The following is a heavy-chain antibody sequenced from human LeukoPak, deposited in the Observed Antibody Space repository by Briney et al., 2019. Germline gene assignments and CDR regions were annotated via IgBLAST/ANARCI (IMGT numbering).Heavy chain of an antibody. CDR3: ARDCSGGSCYFDY. D-gene: IGHD2-15*01. Sequence: GGSLRLSCAASGFTFSSYRMNWIRQAPGKGLEWVSYISTSSSYTNYADSVKGRFTISRDNAKNSLYLQMNSLRAEDTAVYYCARDCSGGSCYFDYWGQGTLVTVSS. J-gene: IGHJ4*02. CDR1: GFTFSSYR. V-gene: IGHV3-21*05. CDR2: ISTSSSYT.